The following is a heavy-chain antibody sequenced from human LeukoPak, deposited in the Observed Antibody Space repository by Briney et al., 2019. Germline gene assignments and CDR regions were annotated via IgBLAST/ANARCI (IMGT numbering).Heavy chain of an antibody. J-gene: IGHJ4*02. CDR2: IWYDGSNK. V-gene: IGHV3-33*01. D-gene: IGHD1-26*01. CDR3: ARCRDSESYNLLRY. CDR1: GFTFSSYG. Sequence: PGGSLRLSCATSGFTFSSYGMHWVRQAPGKGLEWVALIWYDGSNKYYADSVEGRFTISRDNSKNTLYLQMNSLRAEDTAVYYCARCRDSESYNLLRYWGQGTLVTVSS.